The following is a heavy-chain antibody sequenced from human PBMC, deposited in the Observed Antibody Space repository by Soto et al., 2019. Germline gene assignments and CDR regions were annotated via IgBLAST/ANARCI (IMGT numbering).Heavy chain of an antibody. Sequence: GASVKVSCKASGGTFSSYAISWVRQAPGQGLEWMGGIIPIFGTANYAQKFQGRVTITADESTSTAYMELSSLRSEDTAVYYCARSSSVSSSWYYFDYWGQGTLVTVSS. J-gene: IGHJ4*02. V-gene: IGHV1-69*13. CDR1: GGTFSSYA. D-gene: IGHD6-13*01. CDR3: ARSSSVSSSWYYFDY. CDR2: IIPIFGTA.